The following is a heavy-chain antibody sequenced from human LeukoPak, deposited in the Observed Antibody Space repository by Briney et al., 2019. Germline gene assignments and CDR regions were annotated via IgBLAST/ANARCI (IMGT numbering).Heavy chain of an antibody. CDR3: ARDPTAAGADY. J-gene: IGHJ4*02. D-gene: IGHD6-13*01. CDR2: IKQDGTEK. V-gene: IGHV3-7*01. Sequence: GGSLRLSCVASGFTFGNYWMSWVRQAPGKGPEWVANIKQDGTEKYYVDSVKGRFTISRDNVENSLFLEMNSLSAEDTALYYCARDPTAAGADYWGQGTLVTVS. CDR1: GFTFGNYW.